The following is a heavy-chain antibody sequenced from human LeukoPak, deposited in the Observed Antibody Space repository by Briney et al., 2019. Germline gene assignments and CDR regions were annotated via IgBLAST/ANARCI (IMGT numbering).Heavy chain of an antibody. CDR2: ISGSGGST. CDR3: AKADGGGNTYYYDSSDFREGHQFDY. CDR1: GFTFSSYA. Sequence: GGSLRLSCAASGFTFSSYAMSWVRQAPGKGLEWVSAISGSGGSTYYADSVKGRFTISRDNSKNTLYLQMNSLRAEDTAVYYCAKADGGGNTYYYDSSDFREGHQFDYWGQGTLVTVSS. D-gene: IGHD3-22*01. V-gene: IGHV3-23*01. J-gene: IGHJ4*02.